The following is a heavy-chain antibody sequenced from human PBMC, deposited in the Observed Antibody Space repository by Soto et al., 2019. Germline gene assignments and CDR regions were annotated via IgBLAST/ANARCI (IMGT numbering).Heavy chain of an antibody. CDR3: ARAIDFDY. J-gene: IGHJ4*02. CDR1: GGSISSGGYS. CDR2: MYHSGRT. Sequence: SETLSLTCAVSGGSISSGGYSWSWIRQPPGKGLEWIGYMYHSGRTYYNPSLKSRVTISVDTSKNQVSLKLSSVTAADTAIYYCARAIDFDYWGQGTLVTVSS. V-gene: IGHV4-30-2*01.